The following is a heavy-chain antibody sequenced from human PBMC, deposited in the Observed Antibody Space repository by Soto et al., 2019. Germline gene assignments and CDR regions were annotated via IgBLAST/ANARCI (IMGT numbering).Heavy chain of an antibody. CDR2: IYYSGST. CDR1: GGSINNYY. V-gene: IGHV4-59*08. D-gene: IGHD5-18*01. J-gene: IGHJ4*02. Sequence: SETLSLTCTVSGGSINNYYWSWIRQPPGKGLECIGYIYYSGSTTYNPSLKSRVTISVDTSKNQFSLKLNSVTAADTVVYYCARKSVDTAIDYWGQGILVTVSS. CDR3: ARKSVDTAIDY.